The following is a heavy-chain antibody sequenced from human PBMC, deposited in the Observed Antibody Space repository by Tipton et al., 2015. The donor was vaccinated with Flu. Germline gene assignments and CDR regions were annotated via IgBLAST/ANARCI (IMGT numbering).Heavy chain of an antibody. CDR2: IHYNGNT. CDR3: GWGRMGGGPTTMSRVPYPYF. V-gene: IGHV4-31*03. J-gene: IGHJ2*01. D-gene: IGHD3-22*01. CDR1: GGSISRSGHH. Sequence: TLSLTCTVSGGSISRSGHHWSWIRLRPGKGLEWVGHIHYNGNTDYNPSLKSRLSMSLDSSKNLVYLSLSALTDADRAVYLYGWGRMGGGPTTMSRVPYPYF.